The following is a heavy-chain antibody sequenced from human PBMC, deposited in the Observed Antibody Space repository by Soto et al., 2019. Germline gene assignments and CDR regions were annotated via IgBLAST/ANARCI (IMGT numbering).Heavy chain of an antibody. D-gene: IGHD3-3*01. J-gene: IGHJ4*02. Sequence: GGSLRLSCAASGFIFSNNWMHWVRQTPEEGLVWVSRISGDGSSVYYEDSVRSRFIISRDNTRNTLYLHMDSLRAEDRGVYYCATGASRNFFDYWGLGTLVTVSS. CDR1: GFIFSNNW. CDR2: ISGDGSSV. V-gene: IGHV3-74*01. CDR3: ATGASRNFFDY.